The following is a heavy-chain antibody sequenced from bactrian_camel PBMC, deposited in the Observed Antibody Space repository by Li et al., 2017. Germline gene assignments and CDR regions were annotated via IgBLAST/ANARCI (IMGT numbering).Heavy chain of an antibody. CDR3: APGPGTGWPLGAN. D-gene: IGHD6*01. V-gene: IGHV3S1*01. CDR1: GYRHC. J-gene: IGHJ4*01. Sequence: HVQLVESGGGLVQAGGSLGLSCAVSGYRHCVAWFRQVPGKALEGVASISSPVGTTYYRDDSLKGRFTISGDNAKNTVYLQMNSLKSEDTALYYCAPGPGTGWPLGANWGQGTQVTVS. CDR2: ISSPVGTT.